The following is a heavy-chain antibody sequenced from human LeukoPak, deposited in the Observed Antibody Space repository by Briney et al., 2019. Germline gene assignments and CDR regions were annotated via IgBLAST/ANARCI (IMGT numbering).Heavy chain of an antibody. V-gene: IGHV3-7*01. CDR2: IKQDGSEK. CDR3: ARTRGYSYGYGFDY. D-gene: IGHD5-18*01. CDR1: GFTFSSYW. J-gene: IGHJ4*02. Sequence: GGSLRLSCAASGFTFSSYWMSWVRQAPGRGLEWVANIKQDGSEKYYVDSVKGRFTLSRDNAKNTLYLQMNSLRAEDTAVYYCARTRGYSYGYGFDYWGQGTLVTVSS.